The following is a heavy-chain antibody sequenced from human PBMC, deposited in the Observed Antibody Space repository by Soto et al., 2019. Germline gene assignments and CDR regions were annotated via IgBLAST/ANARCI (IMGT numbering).Heavy chain of an antibody. CDR2: ISSSSSYI. V-gene: IGHV3-21*01. J-gene: IGHJ3*02. D-gene: IGHD3-10*01. CDR1: GFTFSSYS. Sequence: GGSLRLSFAASGFTFSSYSMNWVRQAPGKGLEWVSSISSSSSYIYYADSVKGRFTISRDNAKSSLYLQMNSLRAEDTAVYYCARESYGNAFDIWGQGTMVTVSS. CDR3: ARESYGNAFDI.